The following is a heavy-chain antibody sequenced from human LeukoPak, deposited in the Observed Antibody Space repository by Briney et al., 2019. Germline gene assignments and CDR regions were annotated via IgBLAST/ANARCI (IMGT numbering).Heavy chain of an antibody. J-gene: IGHJ3*02. V-gene: IGHV5-10-1*01. Sequence: GESLKISCKGSGYSFTSYWISWVRQMSGKGLEWVGKIDPSESYTNYSPSLQGHVTISTDKSINTAYLQWSSLKASDTAMYYCARHTGWAFQIWGQGTMVTVSS. D-gene: IGHD1-14*01. CDR1: GYSFTSYW. CDR3: ARHTGWAFQI. CDR2: IDPSESYT.